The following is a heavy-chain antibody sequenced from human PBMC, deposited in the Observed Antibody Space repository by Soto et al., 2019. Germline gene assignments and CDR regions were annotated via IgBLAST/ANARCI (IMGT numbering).Heavy chain of an antibody. D-gene: IGHD3-10*01. CDR1: GDKFKNCV. CDR3: AAELGFGKLSVV. CDR2: IIPLFGTT. V-gene: IGHV1-69*01. J-gene: IGHJ6*02. Sequence: QVQVVQAGVEVRRPGSSVKVSCKASGDKFKNCVISWVRQAPGQGLEWMGGIIPLFGTTDFAQRFQGRLTITTDESTTTAFMQLSRLRSEDTATYYCAAELGFGKLSVVWCQGTTVIVSS.